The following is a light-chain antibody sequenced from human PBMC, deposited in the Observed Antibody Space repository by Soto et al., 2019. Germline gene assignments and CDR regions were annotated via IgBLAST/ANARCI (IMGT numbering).Light chain of an antibody. CDR1: SSDVGGYKY. J-gene: IGLJ1*01. CDR2: AVS. V-gene: IGLV2-8*01. CDR3: SSYAGSNNYV. Sequence: QSALTQPPSASGSPGQSVTISCTGTSSDVGGYKYVSWYQQYPGKAPKLMIYAVSKRPSGVPDRFSGSKSGNTASLTVSGLQAEDEADYYCSSYAGSNNYVFGTGTNSPS.